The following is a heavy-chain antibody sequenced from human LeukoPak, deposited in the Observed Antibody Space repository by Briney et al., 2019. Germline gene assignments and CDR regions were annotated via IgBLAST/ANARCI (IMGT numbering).Heavy chain of an antibody. J-gene: IGHJ4*02. V-gene: IGHV4-39*01. CDR2: IYYSGSI. CDR1: GGSISSSSYY. Sequence: PSETVSLTCTVSGGSISSSSYYWGWIRQPPGKGLEWIGSIYYSGSIYYNPSLKSRVTISVDTSKNQFSLKLSSVTAADTAVYYCASVFMVRGVIKIDYWGQGTLVTASS. D-gene: IGHD3-10*01. CDR3: ASVFMVRGVIKIDY.